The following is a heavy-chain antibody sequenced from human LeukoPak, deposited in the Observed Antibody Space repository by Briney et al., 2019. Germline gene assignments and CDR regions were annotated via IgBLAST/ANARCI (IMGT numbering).Heavy chain of an antibody. CDR3: ARHSRPRTILSGWLPFYFDY. V-gene: IGHV4-39*01. D-gene: IGHD6-19*01. J-gene: IGHJ4*02. CDR2: IYYSGST. Sequence: PSETLSLTCTVSGGSISSSSYYWGWIRQPPGKGLEWIGSIYYSGSTYYNPSLKSRVTISVDTSKNQFSLKLSSVTAADTAVYYCARHSRPRTILSGWLPFYFDYWGQGTLVTVSS. CDR1: GGSISSSSYY.